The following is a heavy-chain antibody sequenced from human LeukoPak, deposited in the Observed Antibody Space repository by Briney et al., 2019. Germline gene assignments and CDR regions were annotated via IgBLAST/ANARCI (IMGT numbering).Heavy chain of an antibody. CDR1: GFTFSSYA. CDR2: ISYDGSDK. J-gene: IGHJ6*04. CDR3: ARDLAAGYHYYYGMDV. Sequence: PGRSLRLSCAASGFTFSSYAMHWVRQAPGTGLEWVALISYDGSDKYYADSVQGRFTISRDNSKNTLSLQMNSLRGEDTAAYYCARDLAAGYHYYYGMDVWGKGTTVTVSS. V-gene: IGHV3-30*04.